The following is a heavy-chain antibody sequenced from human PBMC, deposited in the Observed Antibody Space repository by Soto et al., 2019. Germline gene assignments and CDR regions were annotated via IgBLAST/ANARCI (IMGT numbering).Heavy chain of an antibody. V-gene: IGHV3-33*01. J-gene: IGHJ4*02. CDR3: ARDAGIVGATGLDY. CDR2: IWYDGSNK. D-gene: IGHD1-26*01. Sequence: PVGSLRLSCAASGFTFSSYGMHWVRQAPGKGLEWVAVIWYDGSNKYYADSVKGRFTISRDNSKNTLYLQMNSLRAEDTAVYYCARDAGIVGATGLDYWGQGTLVTVS. CDR1: GFTFSSYG.